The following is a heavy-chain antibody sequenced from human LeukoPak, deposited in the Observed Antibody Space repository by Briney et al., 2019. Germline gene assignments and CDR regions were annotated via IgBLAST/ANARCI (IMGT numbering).Heavy chain of an antibody. CDR1: GASIRSGDYY. J-gene: IGHJ3*02. D-gene: IGHD2-15*01. CDR2: IYDSGGT. Sequence: PSQTLSLTCTVSGASIRSGDYYWSWIRQPPGQGLEWIGYIYDSGGTYYNPSLKSRITISVDTSENRFSLKLSSVTATDTAVYYCARDCSGGSCYGAFDIWGQGTMVTVSS. CDR3: ARDCSGGSCYGAFDI. V-gene: IGHV4-30-4*01.